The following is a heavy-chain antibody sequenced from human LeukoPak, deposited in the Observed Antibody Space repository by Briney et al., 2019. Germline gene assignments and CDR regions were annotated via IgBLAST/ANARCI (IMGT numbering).Heavy chain of an antibody. CDR1: GFTFSSFW. D-gene: IGHD2-15*01. CDR2: INQDGSEK. CDR3: ARDAYCSGGTCYVY. Sequence: GGSLRLSCAASGFTFSSFWMSWVRQAPGKGLEWVANINQDGSEKNYVDSVKGRFTISRDNAENSLDLQMNSLRADDTAVYYCARDAYCSGGTCYVYWGQGILVTVSS. J-gene: IGHJ4*02. V-gene: IGHV3-7*01.